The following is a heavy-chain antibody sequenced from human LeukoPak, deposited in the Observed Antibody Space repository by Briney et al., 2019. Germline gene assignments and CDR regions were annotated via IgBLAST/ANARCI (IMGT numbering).Heavy chain of an antibody. Sequence: GGSLRLSCAASGFTFSSYSMNWVRQAPGKGLEWVSYISSSSSTIYYADSVKGRFTISRDNSKNTLYLQMNSLRAEDTAVYYCARPYYYGSGFGYYFDYWGQGTLVTVSS. CDR1: GFTFSSYS. J-gene: IGHJ4*02. V-gene: IGHV3-48*01. CDR3: ARPYYYGSGFGYYFDY. CDR2: ISSSSSTI. D-gene: IGHD3-10*01.